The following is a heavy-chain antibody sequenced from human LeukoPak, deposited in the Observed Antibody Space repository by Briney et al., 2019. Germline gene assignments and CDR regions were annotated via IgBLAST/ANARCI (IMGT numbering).Heavy chain of an antibody. J-gene: IGHJ4*02. Sequence: GESLKISCKGSGYSFTSYWISWVRQMPGKGLEWMGRIDPSDSYTNYSPSFQGHVTISADKSNSTAYLQWSSLKASDTAMYYCARHGRSDYSPDYWGQGTLVTVSS. CDR2: IDPSDSYT. CDR3: ARHGRSDYSPDY. V-gene: IGHV5-10-1*01. CDR1: GYSFTSYW. D-gene: IGHD4-17*01.